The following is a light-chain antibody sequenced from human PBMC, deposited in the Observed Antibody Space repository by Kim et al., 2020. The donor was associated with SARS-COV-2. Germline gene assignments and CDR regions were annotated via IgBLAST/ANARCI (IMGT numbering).Light chain of an antibody. CDR1: SLRSYY. V-gene: IGLV3-19*01. CDR2: GRN. Sequence: SSELTQDPAVSVALGQTVRIMCQGDSLRSYYATWYQQKPRQAPLLVIFGRNNRPSGIPDRFSGSTSGNTASLTISGAQAEDEADFYCQSRDSGGNVVFGGGTKLTVL. J-gene: IGLJ2*01. CDR3: QSRDSGGNVV.